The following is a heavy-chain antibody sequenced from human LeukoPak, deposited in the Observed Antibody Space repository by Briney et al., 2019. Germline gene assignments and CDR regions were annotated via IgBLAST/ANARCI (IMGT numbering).Heavy chain of an antibody. V-gene: IGHV1-3*01. CDR1: GYTFTSYA. D-gene: IGHD5-18*01. CDR3: ARGGATAMVNRASLNWFDP. Sequence: ASVKVSCKASGYTFTSYAMHWVRQAPGQRLEWMGWINAGNGNTKYSQKFQGRVTITRDTSASTAYMELSSLRPEDTAVYYCARGGATAMVNRASLNWFDPWGQGTLVTVSS. CDR2: INAGNGNT. J-gene: IGHJ5*02.